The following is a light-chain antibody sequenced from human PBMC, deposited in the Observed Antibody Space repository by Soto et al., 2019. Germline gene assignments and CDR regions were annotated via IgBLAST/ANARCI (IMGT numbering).Light chain of an antibody. CDR3: WSYAGTKNIWI. Sequence: QSVLTQPRSVSGSPGQLVTISCTGTSGDVGADNYVSWYQQSPGEAPKLIIYDVNKRPSRVPDRFSGSKSGSTASLTISGLQTADEADYYCWSYAGTKNIWIFGGGTKLTVL. CDR1: SGDVGADNY. J-gene: IGLJ2*01. CDR2: DVN. V-gene: IGLV2-11*01.